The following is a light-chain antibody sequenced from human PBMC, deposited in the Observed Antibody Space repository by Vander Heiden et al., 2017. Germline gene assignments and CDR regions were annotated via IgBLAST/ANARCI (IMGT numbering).Light chain of an antibody. J-gene: IGLJ2*01. V-gene: IGLV3-1*01. Sequence: SYELTQPPSVSVSPGQTASITCPGDKLGDKYACWYQQKPGQSPVLVIYQDSKRPSGIPERFSGSNSGNTATLTISGTQAMDEADYYCQAWDSSTVVFGGGTKL. CDR3: QAWDSSTVV. CDR2: QDS. CDR1: KLGDKY.